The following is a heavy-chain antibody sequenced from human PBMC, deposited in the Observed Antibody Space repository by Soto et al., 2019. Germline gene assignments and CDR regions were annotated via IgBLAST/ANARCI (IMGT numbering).Heavy chain of an antibody. J-gene: IGHJ4*02. Sequence: SETLSLACTVSGGSISSYYWTWVRQPPGEGLEWIGYVYYTGNTKYNPSLESRVTISVDMSKNQFSLRLNSVTAADTAVYFCARRVAVRPQYCFAYWGQGSLVTVSS. CDR2: VYYTGNT. CDR1: GGSISSYY. CDR3: ARRVAVRPQYCFAY. V-gene: IGHV4-59*01. D-gene: IGHD2-21*01.